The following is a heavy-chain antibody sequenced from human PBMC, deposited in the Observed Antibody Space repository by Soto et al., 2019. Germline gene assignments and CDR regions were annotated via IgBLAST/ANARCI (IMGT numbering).Heavy chain of an antibody. CDR1: GFTFSGSS. J-gene: IGHJ4*02. D-gene: IGHD2-15*01. V-gene: IGHV3-73*02. Sequence: EVQLVESGGGLVQPGGSLKLACVASGFTFSGSSMHWVRQASGKGLEWVGRIRNKANSDATAYAASVKGRFTISRDDSNNTAYLQMNSLKTEDTAVYYCTSHAPEDMIRKWGQGTLVTVSS. CDR3: TSHAPEDMIRK. CDR2: IRNKANSDAT.